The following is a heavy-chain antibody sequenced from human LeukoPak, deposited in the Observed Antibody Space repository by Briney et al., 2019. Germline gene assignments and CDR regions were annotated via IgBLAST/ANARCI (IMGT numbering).Heavy chain of an antibody. CDR3: ARDAAGPDAFDI. CDR1: GGSISSSSYY. D-gene: IGHD6-25*01. CDR2: IYTSGST. Sequence: SETLSLTCTVSGGSISSSSYYWSWIRQPAGKGLEWIGRIYTSGSTNYNPSLKSRVTMSVDTSKNQFSLKLSSVTAADTAVYYCARDAAGPDAFDIWGQGTMVTVSS. J-gene: IGHJ3*02. V-gene: IGHV4-61*02.